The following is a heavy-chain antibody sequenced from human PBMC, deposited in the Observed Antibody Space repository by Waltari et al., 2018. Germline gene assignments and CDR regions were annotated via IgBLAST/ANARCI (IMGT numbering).Heavy chain of an antibody. J-gene: IGHJ4*02. CDR3: AKGSRGYTNYFFDS. Sequence: EVQLLESAGGLVQPGEALRLSCAASGFSFMGFAMTWVRQAPGGGLEFFDSISGSGATPFYADSGKGRFTIVRDNSRDTVYLQMNSLRVDDSAVYYCAKGSRGYTNYFFDSWGQGTLVSVSS. D-gene: IGHD3-16*02. CDR2: ISGSGATP. V-gene: IGHV3-23*01. CDR1: GFSFMGFA.